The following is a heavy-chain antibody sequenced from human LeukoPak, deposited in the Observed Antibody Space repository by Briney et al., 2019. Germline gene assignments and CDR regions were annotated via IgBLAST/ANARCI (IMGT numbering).Heavy chain of an antibody. CDR1: GGSFSGYY. Sequence: SETLSLTCAVYGGSFSGYYWSWIRQPPGKELEWIGEINHSGSTNYNPSLKSRVTISVDTTKNQFSLKLSSVTAADTAVYYCAREERQGTGWTFDYWGQGTLVTVSS. CDR2: INHSGST. D-gene: IGHD6-25*01. V-gene: IGHV4-34*01. J-gene: IGHJ4*02. CDR3: AREERQGTGWTFDY.